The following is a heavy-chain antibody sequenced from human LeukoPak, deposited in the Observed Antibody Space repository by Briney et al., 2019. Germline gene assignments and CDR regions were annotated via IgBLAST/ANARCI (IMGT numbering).Heavy chain of an antibody. D-gene: IGHD1-1*01. CDR2: FDPEDGET. J-gene: IGHJ4*02. V-gene: IGHV1-24*01. CDR1: GYTLTELS. CDR3: ATVTGTTGTMTYTYYFDY. Sequence: GASVKVSCKVSGYTLTELSMHWVRQAPGKGLEWMGGFDPEDGETIYAQKFQGRVTMTEDTSTDTAYMELSSLRSEDTAVYYCATVTGTTGTMTYTYYFDYWGQGTLVTVSS.